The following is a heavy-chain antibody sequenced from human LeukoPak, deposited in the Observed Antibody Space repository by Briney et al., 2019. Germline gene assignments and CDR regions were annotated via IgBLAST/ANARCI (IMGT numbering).Heavy chain of an antibody. D-gene: IGHD3-22*01. V-gene: IGHV4-39*07. CDR3: ARVPQVTMIVMA. CDR2: IYYSGST. Sequence: SETLSLTCTVSGGSISSSSYYWGWIRQPPGKGLEWIGSIYYSGSTYYNPSLKSRVTISVDTSKNQFSLKLSSVTAADTAVYYCARVPQVTMIVMAWGQGTLVTVSS. J-gene: IGHJ4*02. CDR1: GGSISSSSYY.